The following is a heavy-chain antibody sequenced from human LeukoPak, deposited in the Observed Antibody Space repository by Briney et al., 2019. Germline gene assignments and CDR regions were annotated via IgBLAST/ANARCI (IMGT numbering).Heavy chain of an antibody. J-gene: IGHJ5*02. Sequence: GGSLRLSSAASGFTFSSYSMNWVRQAPGKGLQWVSYISSSSSTIYYADSVKGRFTISRDNAKNSLYLQMNSLRAEDTAVYYCARVVRYSSSSWGQGTLVTVSS. V-gene: IGHV3-48*01. CDR1: GFTFSSYS. CDR3: ARVVRYSSSS. CDR2: ISSSSSTI. D-gene: IGHD6-6*01.